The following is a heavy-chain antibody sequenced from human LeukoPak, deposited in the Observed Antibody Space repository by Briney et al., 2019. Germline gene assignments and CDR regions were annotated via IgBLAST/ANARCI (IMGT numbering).Heavy chain of an antibody. CDR2: IYYSGST. Sequence: SETLSLTCTVSGGSISSSSYYWGWIRQPPGKGLEWIGSIYYSGSTYYNPSLKSRVTISVDTSKNQFSLKLSSVTAADTAVYYCARQRPHRVFWGQGTLVTVSS. CDR1: GGSISSSSYY. V-gene: IGHV4-39*01. CDR3: ARQRPHRVF. J-gene: IGHJ4*02.